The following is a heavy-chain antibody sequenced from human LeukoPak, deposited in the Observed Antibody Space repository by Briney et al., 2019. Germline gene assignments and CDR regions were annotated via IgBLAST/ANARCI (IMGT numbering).Heavy chain of an antibody. D-gene: IGHD1-1*01. V-gene: IGHV4-61*02. CDR3: ARDRGTGTVDY. J-gene: IGHJ4*02. CDR1: GGSISSGSYY. CDR2: IYTSGST. Sequence: PSETLSLTCTVSGGSISSGSYYWSWIRQPAGKGLEWIGRIYTSGSTNYNPSLKSRVTVSVDTSKNQFSLKLSSVTAADTAVYYCARDRGTGTVDYWGQGTLVTVSS.